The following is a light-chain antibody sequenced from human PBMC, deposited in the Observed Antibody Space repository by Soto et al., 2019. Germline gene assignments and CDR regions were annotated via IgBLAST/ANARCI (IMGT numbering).Light chain of an antibody. Sequence: DIQMTQSPSSVSASVGDRVTITCRASQAISSWLAWYQQKPGKAPKLLISSASSLQSGVPSRFSGSGSGTDFTLTISSLQPEDFATYYCQQASRFPITFGQGTRVEIK. V-gene: IGKV1D-12*01. CDR2: SAS. CDR3: QQASRFPIT. J-gene: IGKJ5*01. CDR1: QAISSW.